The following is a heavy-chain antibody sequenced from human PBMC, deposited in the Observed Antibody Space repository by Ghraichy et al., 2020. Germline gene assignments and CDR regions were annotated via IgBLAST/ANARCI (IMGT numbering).Heavy chain of an antibody. CDR1: GFTFSDYW. V-gene: IGHV3-7*01. CDR3: ARDVRWFDY. D-gene: IGHD3-10*02. J-gene: IGHJ4*02. CDR2: IKQDGSEI. Sequence: GGSLRLSCVASGFTFSDYWMTWVRQAPGKGLEWVGDIKQDGSEIKYVDSVRGRFTISRDNARNSVYLQMNSLRADDTGVYYCARDVRWFDYWGQGNLVGVSS.